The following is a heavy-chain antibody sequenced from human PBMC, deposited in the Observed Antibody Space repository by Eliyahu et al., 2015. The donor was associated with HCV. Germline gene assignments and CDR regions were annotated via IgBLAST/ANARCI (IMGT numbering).Heavy chain of an antibody. V-gene: IGHV3-11*05. CDR1: GFXFSDYY. CDR3: VRNQGGSGWSDH. D-gene: IGHD6-19*01. CDR2: ISYSGSHT. Sequence: QVQLAESGGGLVKPGGSLRLSCAASGFXFSDYYMSWIRQAPGKGLEWISDISYSGSHTNYADSVKGRFTISRDNAKNSLYLQTKSLRAEDTAVYYCVRNQGGSGWSDHWGQGTLVTVSS. J-gene: IGHJ5*02.